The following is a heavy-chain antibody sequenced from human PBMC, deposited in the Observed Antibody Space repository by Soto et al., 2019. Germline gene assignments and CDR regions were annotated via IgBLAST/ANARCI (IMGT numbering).Heavy chain of an antibody. CDR1: GFTFSSYS. CDR2: ISSSSSTI. D-gene: IGHD5-12*01. CDR3: ARYSGDVE. Sequence: EVQLVESGGGLVQPAGSLRLSCAASGFTFSSYSMNWVRQAPGKGLGWVSYISSSSSTIYYADSVKGRFTSSRNNAENSLYLQMTGLRDGDTAVNYCARYSGDVEWGQGTLVTVSS. V-gene: IGHV3-48*02. J-gene: IGHJ4*02.